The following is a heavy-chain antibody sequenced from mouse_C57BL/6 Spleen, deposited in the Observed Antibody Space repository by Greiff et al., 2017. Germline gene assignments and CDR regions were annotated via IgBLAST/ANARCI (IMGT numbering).Heavy chain of an antibody. CDR3: ARGGYDYDSIYYYAMDY. CDR2: INYDGSST. CDR1: GFTFSDYY. J-gene: IGHJ4*01. Sequence: EVKLVESEGGLVQPGSSMKLSCTASGFTFSDYYMAWVRQVPEKGLEWVANINYDGSSTYYLDSLKSRFIISRDNAKNILYLQMSSLKSEDTATYYCARGGYDYDSIYYYAMDYWGQGTSVTVSS. V-gene: IGHV5-16*01. D-gene: IGHD2-4*01.